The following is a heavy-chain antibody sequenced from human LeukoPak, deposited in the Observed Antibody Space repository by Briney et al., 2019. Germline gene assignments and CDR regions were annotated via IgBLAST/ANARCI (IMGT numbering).Heavy chain of an antibody. J-gene: IGHJ6*02. V-gene: IGHV3-30*18. D-gene: IGHD2-15*01. CDR1: GFTFSSYG. Sequence: GGSLRLSCAASGFTFSSYGMSWVRQAPGKGLEWVAVISNDGSKKYYADSVKGRLTISRDNSKNTLYLQMSSLQAEDTAVYYCAKALICSGGSCYSYYYYGVDVWGQGTTVTVSS. CDR2: ISNDGSKK. CDR3: AKALICSGGSCYSYYYYGVDV.